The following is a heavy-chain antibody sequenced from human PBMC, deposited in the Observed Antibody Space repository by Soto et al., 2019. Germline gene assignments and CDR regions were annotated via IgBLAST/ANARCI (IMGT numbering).Heavy chain of an antibody. CDR1: DGSISAGGYS. V-gene: IGHV4-30-2*01. CDR2: IYHIVTT. Sequence: PSETLSLTCAVCDGSISAGGYSWSWIRQPPWKFVEWIVYIYHIVTTXYNPSFNXXVTLSVYVSKDXFSLIXTSLTAADTAVCYCARVSTPWVQGTLVTVSS. J-gene: IGHJ5*02. CDR3: ARVSTP.